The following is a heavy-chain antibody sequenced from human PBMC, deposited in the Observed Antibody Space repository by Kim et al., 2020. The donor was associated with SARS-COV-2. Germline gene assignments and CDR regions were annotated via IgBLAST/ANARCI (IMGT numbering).Heavy chain of an antibody. CDR3: ASPQSIAARPGEGYFDY. V-gene: IGHV4-34*01. Sequence: LKSRVTISVDTSKNQFSLKLSSVPAADTAVYFCASPQSIAARPGEGYFDYWGQGTLVTVSS. J-gene: IGHJ4*02. D-gene: IGHD6-6*01.